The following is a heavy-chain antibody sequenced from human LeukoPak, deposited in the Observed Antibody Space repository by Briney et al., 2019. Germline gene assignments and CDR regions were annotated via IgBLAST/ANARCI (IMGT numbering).Heavy chain of an antibody. CDR3: ARESSVTAMDIGSY. CDR1: GYTFTTYY. D-gene: IGHD2-2*03. V-gene: IGHV1-46*01. CDR2: INCSGGST. Sequence: ASVKVSCKASGYTFTTYYMHRVRQAPGQGLEWIGIINCSGGSTIYAQKFQGRATMTRHTSTKTVYMELSSLRSEDTAVYYCARESSVTAMDIGSYWGQGTLVTVSS. J-gene: IGHJ4*02.